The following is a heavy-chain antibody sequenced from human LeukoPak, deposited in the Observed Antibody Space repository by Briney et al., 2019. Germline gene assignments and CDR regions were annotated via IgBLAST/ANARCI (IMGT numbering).Heavy chain of an antibody. V-gene: IGHV3-49*03. CDR3: TRVMITFGGVQTGQDY. CDR1: GFTFGDYA. D-gene: IGHD3-16*01. Sequence: PGGSLRLSCTASGFTFGDYAMSWFRQAPGKGLEWVGFIRSKAYGGTTEYAASVKGRFTISRDDSKSIAYLQMNSLKTEDTAVYYCTRVMITFGGVQTGQDYWGQGTLSPSPQ. CDR2: IRSKAYGGTT. J-gene: IGHJ4*02.